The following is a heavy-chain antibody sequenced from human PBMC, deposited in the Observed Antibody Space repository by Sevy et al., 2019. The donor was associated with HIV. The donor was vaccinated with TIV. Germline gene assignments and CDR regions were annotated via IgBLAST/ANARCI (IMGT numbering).Heavy chain of an antibody. CDR1: GYTFTGYY. Sequence: ASVKVSCKASGYTFTGYYMHWVRQAPGQGLAWMGWINPNSGGTNYAQKFQGRVTMTRDTSISTAYMELSRLRSDDTAVYYCARDKQANLVPMDVWGQGTTVTVSS. CDR3: ARDKQANLVPMDV. V-gene: IGHV1-2*02. D-gene: IGHD3-10*01. CDR2: INPNSGGT. J-gene: IGHJ6*02.